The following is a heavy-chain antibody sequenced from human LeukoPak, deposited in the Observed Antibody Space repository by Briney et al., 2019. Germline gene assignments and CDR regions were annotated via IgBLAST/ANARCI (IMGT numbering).Heavy chain of an antibody. D-gene: IGHD6-19*01. V-gene: IGHV1-18*01. CDR3: ATDLGAGTPWQFDP. CDR1: GYTFTNYG. CDR2: ISIYNGNT. J-gene: IGHJ5*02. Sequence: ASVKVSCKASGYTFTNYGISWVRQAPGQGLEWMGWISIYNGNTDYAQKLRGRVTMTTDTSTSTAYMELRSLRSDDTAVYYCATDLGAGTPWQFDPWGQGTLVTVSS.